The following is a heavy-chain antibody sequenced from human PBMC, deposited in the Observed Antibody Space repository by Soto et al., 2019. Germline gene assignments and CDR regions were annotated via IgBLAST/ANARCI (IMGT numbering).Heavy chain of an antibody. D-gene: IGHD5-12*01. Sequence: ASVKVSCKASGYTFTSYGISWVRQAPGQGLEWMGWISAYNGNTNYAQKLQGRVTMTTDTSTSTAYMELRSLRSDDTAVYYCARDVYSGYEPAEGWYFDLWGRGTLVTVSS. V-gene: IGHV1-18*01. CDR2: ISAYNGNT. J-gene: IGHJ2*01. CDR3: ARDVYSGYEPAEGWYFDL. CDR1: GYTFTSYG.